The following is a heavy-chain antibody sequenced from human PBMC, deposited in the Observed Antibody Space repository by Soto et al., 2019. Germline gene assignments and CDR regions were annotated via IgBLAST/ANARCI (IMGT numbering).Heavy chain of an antibody. CDR1: GGSLTSNNL. CDR2: IYRTGST. J-gene: IGHJ4*02. CDR3: ASRDPGTSVDY. D-gene: IGHD1-7*01. V-gene: IGHV4-4*02. Sequence: SETLSLTCAVSGGSLTSNNLWTWVRQPPGQGLEWIGEIYRTGSTNYNPSLKSRVAISLDKSENQFSLKVTSLTAADTAVYYCASRDPGTSVDYWGQGNLVTVSS.